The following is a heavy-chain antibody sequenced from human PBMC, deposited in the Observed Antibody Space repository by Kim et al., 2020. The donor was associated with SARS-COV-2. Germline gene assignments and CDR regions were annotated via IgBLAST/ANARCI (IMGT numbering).Heavy chain of an antibody. D-gene: IGHD2-15*01. J-gene: IGHJ5*02. CDR1: GGSFSGYY. CDR3: ARASGYCSGGSCYSSWFDP. V-gene: IGHV4-34*01. Sequence: SETLSLTCAVYGGSFSGYYWSWIRQPPGKGLEWIGEINHSGSTNYNPSLKSRVTISVDTSKNQFSLKLSSVTAADTAVYYCARASGYCSGGSCYSSWFDPWGQGTLVTVSS. CDR2: INHSGST.